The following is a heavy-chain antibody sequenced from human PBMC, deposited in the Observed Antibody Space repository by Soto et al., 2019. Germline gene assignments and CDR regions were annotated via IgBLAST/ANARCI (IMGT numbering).Heavy chain of an antibody. CDR2: IYYSGST. D-gene: IGHD3-10*01. V-gene: IGHV4-31*03. J-gene: IGHJ4*02. CDR1: GGSITSDNYC. CDR3: ARDGDYFGSGSPPLLSK. Sequence: QVQLQESGPGLVMPSQTLSLTCTVSGGSITSDNYCWTWIRQHPVKGLEWLGHIYYSGSTSYNPALKRRVTISIATSNNQFSLKLTSVTAADTAVYYCARDGDYFGSGSPPLLSKWGQGTLVTVSS.